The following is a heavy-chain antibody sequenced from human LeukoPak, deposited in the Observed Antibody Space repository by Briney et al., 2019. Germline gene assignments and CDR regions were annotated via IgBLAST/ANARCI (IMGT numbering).Heavy chain of an antibody. V-gene: IGHV4-61*02. CDR1: GGSISSGTYY. J-gene: IGHJ5*02. CDR3: ARGVGGYCSGGSCYSGPNWFDP. D-gene: IGHD2-15*01. CDR2: IYTSGST. Sequence: SQTLSLTCTVSGGSISSGTYYWSWIRQPAGKGLEWIGRIYTSGSTNYNPSLKSRVTISVDRSKNQFSLKLSSVTAADTAVYYCARGVGGYCSGGSCYSGPNWFDPWGQGTLVAVSS.